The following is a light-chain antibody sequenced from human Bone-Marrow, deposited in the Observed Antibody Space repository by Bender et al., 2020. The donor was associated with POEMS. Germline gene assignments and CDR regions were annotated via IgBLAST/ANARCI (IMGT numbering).Light chain of an antibody. CDR3: QTWNTDILL. CDR1: SGHTTYS. CDR2: VSSDGNR. J-gene: IGLJ3*02. Sequence: QLVVTQSPSASASLGASVNLTCTLSSGHTTYSVAWHQHQPEKGPRFLMKVSSDGNRIKGDGIPDLFSGSNSGAERYLIIASLQSEDEADYYCQTWNTDILLFGGGTKLTVL. V-gene: IGLV4-69*01.